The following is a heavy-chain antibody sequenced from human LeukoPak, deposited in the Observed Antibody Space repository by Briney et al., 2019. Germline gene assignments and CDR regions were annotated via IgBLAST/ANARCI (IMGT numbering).Heavy chain of an antibody. J-gene: IGHJ4*02. D-gene: IGHD6-19*01. V-gene: IGHV3-21*01. CDR3: ARDQFPPRYVAVAGSAFDY. CDR2: ISSSSSYI. Sequence: PGGSLRLSCAASGFTFSSYSINWVRQAPGKGLEWVSSISSSSSYIYYADSVKGRFTISRDNSKNTLYLQMNSLRAEDTAVYYCARDQFPPRYVAVAGSAFDYWGQGTLVTVSS. CDR1: GFTFSSYS.